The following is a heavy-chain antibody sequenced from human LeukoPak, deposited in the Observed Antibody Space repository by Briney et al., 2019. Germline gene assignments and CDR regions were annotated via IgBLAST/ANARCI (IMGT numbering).Heavy chain of an antibody. D-gene: IGHD3-22*01. Sequence: SVKVSCKASGGTFSSYAISWVRQAPGQGLEWMGGIIPIFGTANYAQKFQGRVTITTDESTSTAYMELSSLRSEDTAVYYCTRDRMSYYDSSGPNWFDPWGQGTLVTVSS. V-gene: IGHV1-69*05. CDR3: TRDRMSYYDSSGPNWFDP. CDR2: IIPIFGTA. CDR1: GGTFSSYA. J-gene: IGHJ5*02.